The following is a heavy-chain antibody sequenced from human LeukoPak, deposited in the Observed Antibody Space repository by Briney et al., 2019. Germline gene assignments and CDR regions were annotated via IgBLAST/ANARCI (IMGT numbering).Heavy chain of an antibody. D-gene: IGHD3-16*02. CDR1: GFTFSSYS. Sequence: PGGSLRLSCAASGFTFSSYSMNWVRQAPGKGLEWVSLISRSSDFIYYAESLKGRLTISRDNAKNSMYLQMNSLRIEDTALYYCSKDISAGGLDVWGPGTPVTVSS. V-gene: IGHV3-21*04. CDR3: SKDISAGGLDV. CDR2: ISRSSDFI. J-gene: IGHJ6*02.